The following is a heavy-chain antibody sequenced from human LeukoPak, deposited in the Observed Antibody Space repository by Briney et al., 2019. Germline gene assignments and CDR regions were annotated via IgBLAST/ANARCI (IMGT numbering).Heavy chain of an antibody. CDR3: ARDHYTANWYFDY. CDR2: IHHSGST. CDR1: GGSIIGNNW. D-gene: IGHD3-3*01. J-gene: IGHJ4*02. Sequence: SGTLSLTCAVSGGSIIGNNWWSWVRQPPGKGLEWIGEIHHSGSTNYNPSLKSRVTISVDKSKNQFYLKLSSVTAADTAVYYCARDHYTANWYFDYWGQGTLVTVSS. V-gene: IGHV4-4*02.